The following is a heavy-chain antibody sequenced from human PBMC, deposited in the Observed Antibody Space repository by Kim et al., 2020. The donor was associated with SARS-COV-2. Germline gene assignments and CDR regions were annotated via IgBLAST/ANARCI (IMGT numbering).Heavy chain of an antibody. D-gene: IGHD3-22*01. CDR1: GFTFSSYA. CDR3: ARAYYYYDSSGCMDV. Sequence: GGSLRLSCAASGFTFSSYAMHWVRQAPGKGLEWVAVISYDGSNKYYADSVKGRFTISRDNSKNTLYLQMNSLRAEDTAVYYCARAYYYYDSSGCMDVWG. J-gene: IGHJ6*03. V-gene: IGHV3-30*04. CDR2: ISYDGSNK.